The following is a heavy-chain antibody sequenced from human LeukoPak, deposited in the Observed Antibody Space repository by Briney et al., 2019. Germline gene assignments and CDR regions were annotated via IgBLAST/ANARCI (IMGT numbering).Heavy chain of an antibody. J-gene: IGHJ4*02. Sequence: GGSLRLSCAASGFTVSSNYMSWVRQAPGKGLEWVSVIYSGGSTYYADSVKGRFTISRHNSKNTLFLQMNSLRAEDTAVYYCARDPTQYTTAWYSDYWGQGTLVTVSS. D-gene: IGHD2/OR15-2a*01. CDR2: IYSGGST. CDR3: ARDPTQYTTAWYSDY. V-gene: IGHV3-53*01. CDR1: GFTVSSNY.